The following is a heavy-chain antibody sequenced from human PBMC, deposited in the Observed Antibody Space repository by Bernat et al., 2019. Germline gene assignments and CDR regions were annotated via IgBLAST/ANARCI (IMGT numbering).Heavy chain of an antibody. J-gene: IGHJ5*02. CDR2: INHSGST. D-gene: IGHD4-17*01. Sequence: QVQLQQWGAGLLKPSETLSLTCAVYGGSFSGYYWSWIRQPPGKGLEWIGEINHSGSTNYNPSLKSRVTISVDTSKNQFSLKLSSVTAADTALYYCARGHDYGDYVRWFDPWGQGTLVTVSS. V-gene: IGHV4-34*01. CDR1: GGSFSGYY. CDR3: ARGHDYGDYVRWFDP.